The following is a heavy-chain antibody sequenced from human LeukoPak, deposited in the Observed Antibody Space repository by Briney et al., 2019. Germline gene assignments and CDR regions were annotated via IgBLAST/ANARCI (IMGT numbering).Heavy chain of an antibody. J-gene: IGHJ3*02. CDR1: GYTFTGYY. Sequence: ASVKVSCKASGYTFTGYYMRWVRQAPGQGLEWMGWINPNSGGTNYAQKFQGRVTMTRDTSISTAYMELSGLRSDDTAVYYCASGIVGAHVDPTPHDAFDIWGQGTMVTVSS. D-gene: IGHD1-26*01. V-gene: IGHV1-2*02. CDR2: INPNSGGT. CDR3: ASGIVGAHVDPTPHDAFDI.